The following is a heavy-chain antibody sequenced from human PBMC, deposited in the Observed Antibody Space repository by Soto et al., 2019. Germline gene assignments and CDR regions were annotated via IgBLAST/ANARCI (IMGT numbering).Heavy chain of an antibody. Sequence: SVKVSCKASGGTFSSYAISWLRQSPGQGLEWMGGIIPIFGTANYAQKFQGRVTITADESTSTAYMELSSLRSEDTAVYYCAREFHHGSGSYYPYDSSGYRAPFDYWGQGTLVTVSS. CDR1: GGTFSSYA. D-gene: IGHD3-10*01. J-gene: IGHJ4*02. V-gene: IGHV1-69*13. CDR3: AREFHHGSGSYYPYDSSGYRAPFDY. CDR2: IIPIFGTA.